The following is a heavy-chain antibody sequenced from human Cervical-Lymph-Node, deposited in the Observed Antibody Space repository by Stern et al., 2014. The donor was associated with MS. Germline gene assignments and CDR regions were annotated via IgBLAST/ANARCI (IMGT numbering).Heavy chain of an antibody. D-gene: IGHD2-15*01. CDR3: AHSRVKYCRGGTCYSSLFDY. J-gene: IGHJ4*02. CDR1: GFSVTTAGVG. CDR2: IYWEDDK. V-gene: IGHV2-5*02. Sequence: QVTLRESGPTLVKPTQTVTLTCTLSGFSVTTAGVGVGWIRQPPGKALAWLALIYWEDDKLYSPSLKNRLTLAKDTSKNQVVLIMTDVDPVDTATYYCAHSRVKYCRGGTCYSSLFDYWGQGTLVTVSS.